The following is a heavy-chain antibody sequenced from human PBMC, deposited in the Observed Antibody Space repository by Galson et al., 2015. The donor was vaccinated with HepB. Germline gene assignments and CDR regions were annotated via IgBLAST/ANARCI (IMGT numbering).Heavy chain of an antibody. V-gene: IGHV1-2*04. CDR1: GYTFTGYY. CDR3: AGSDYYDSSGSRSYYGMDV. CDR2: INPNSGST. J-gene: IGHJ6*02. D-gene: IGHD3-22*01. Sequence: SVKVSCKASGYTFTGYYIHWVRQAPGQGLKWIGWINPNSGSTNNAQKFQGWGTMTRATSISTAHMELSRLRSDDTAVYYCAGSDYYDSSGSRSYYGMDVWGQGTTVTV.